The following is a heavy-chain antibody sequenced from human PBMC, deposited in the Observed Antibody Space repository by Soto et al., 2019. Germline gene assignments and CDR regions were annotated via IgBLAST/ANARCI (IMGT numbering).Heavy chain of an antibody. CDR1: GGSISSYY. CDR2: IYYGGSA. J-gene: IGHJ6*02. CDR3: ARLYGSGSYYFGISYYGMDV. D-gene: IGHD3-10*01. V-gene: IGHV4-59*08. Sequence: PSETLSLTSTVSGGSISSYYSCWNRHPPGKGLEWVGSIYYGGSASYNPSLKSRITISIDTSKNQFSLKLSSVTAADTAVYYCARLYGSGSYYFGISYYGMDVWGQGTTVTVSS.